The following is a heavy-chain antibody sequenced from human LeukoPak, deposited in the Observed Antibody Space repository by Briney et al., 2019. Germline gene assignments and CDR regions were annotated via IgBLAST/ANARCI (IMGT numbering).Heavy chain of an antibody. Sequence: GGSLRLSCEASGFTFSAYAMTWVRQAPGKGLEWVSSIGSDNKPHYSESVKGRFAISRDNSKNTLFLQLHNLRVEDTALYYCARDQHYYVAMDVWGQGTTVTVSS. CDR3: ARDQHYYVAMDV. V-gene: IGHV3-23*01. CDR1: GFTFSAYA. D-gene: IGHD3-10*02. J-gene: IGHJ6*02. CDR2: IGSDNKP.